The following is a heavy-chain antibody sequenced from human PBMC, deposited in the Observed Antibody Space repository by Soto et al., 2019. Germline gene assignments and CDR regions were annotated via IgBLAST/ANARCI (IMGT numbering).Heavy chain of an antibody. CDR3: ARGSIAARDAFDI. D-gene: IGHD6-6*01. Sequence: SETRSLTCTVSGGSISSYYWSWIRQPPGKGLEWIGYIYYSGSTNYNPSLKSRVTISVDTSKNQFSLKLSSVTAADTAVYYCARGSIAARDAFDIWGQGTMVTVSS. CDR1: GGSISSYY. J-gene: IGHJ3*02. CDR2: IYYSGST. V-gene: IGHV4-59*01.